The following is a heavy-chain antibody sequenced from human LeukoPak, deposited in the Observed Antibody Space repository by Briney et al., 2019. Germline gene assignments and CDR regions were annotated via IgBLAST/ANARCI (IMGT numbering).Heavy chain of an antibody. V-gene: IGHV3-21*01. CDR3: ARGANYVILTGYLDY. Sequence: GGSLRLSCAASRFTFSSYSMNWVRQAPGKGLEWVSSISSSSSYLYYADSVKGRFTISRDNAKNSLYLQMNSLRAEDTAVYYCARGANYVILTGYLDYWGQGTLVTVSS. CDR2: ISSSSSYL. CDR1: RFTFSSYS. D-gene: IGHD3-9*01. J-gene: IGHJ4*02.